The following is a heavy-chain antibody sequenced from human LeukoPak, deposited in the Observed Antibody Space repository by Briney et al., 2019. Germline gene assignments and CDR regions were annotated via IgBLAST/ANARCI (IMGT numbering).Heavy chain of an antibody. J-gene: IGHJ4*02. CDR3: ARDLGGIYFDY. D-gene: IGHD1-26*01. V-gene: IGHV4-59*01. Sequence: SETLSLTCTASDASISGYYWSWIRQPPGKGLEWIGSIHFSGSTNYNPSLRRRVTISVDTSKNQLSLKLSSVTAADTAVYYCARDLGGIYFDYWGQGTLVTVSS. CDR1: DASISGYY. CDR2: IHFSGST.